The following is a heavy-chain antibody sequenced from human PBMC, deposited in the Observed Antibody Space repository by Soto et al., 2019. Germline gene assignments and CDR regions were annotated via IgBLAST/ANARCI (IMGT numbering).Heavy chain of an antibody. V-gene: IGHV3-7*01. J-gene: IGHJ4*02. CDR2: IKQDGSEK. CDR3: ARVLSLAALDY. Sequence: GGSLRLSCAASGFTFSNYWMTWVRQAPGKGLEWVANIKQDGSEKYYVDSVKGRFTTSRDNAKNSLYLQMNSLRAEDTAVYYCARVLSLAALDYWGQGTLVTVSS. CDR1: GFTFSNYW. D-gene: IGHD6-13*01.